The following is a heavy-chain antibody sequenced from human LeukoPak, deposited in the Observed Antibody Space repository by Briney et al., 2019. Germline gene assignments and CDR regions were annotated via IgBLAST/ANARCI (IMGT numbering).Heavy chain of an antibody. CDR2: FDVAEADT. D-gene: IGHD3-3*01. CDR1: GYTLSELS. Sequence: ASVKVSCKVSGYTLSELSMHWVRQSPGKGLEWMGGFDVAEADTIYAQKFQGRVTMTEDTSTDTAYMELNSLSSEDTAVYYCSSSGVEEWQGLHFWGQGTLVTVSS. V-gene: IGHV1-24*01. J-gene: IGHJ4*02. CDR3: SSSGVEEWQGLHF.